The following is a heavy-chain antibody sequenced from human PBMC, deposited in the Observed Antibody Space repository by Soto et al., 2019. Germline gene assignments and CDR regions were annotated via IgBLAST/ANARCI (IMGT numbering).Heavy chain of an antibody. Sequence: GASVKVSCKASGYTFTSYGISWVRQAPGQGLEWMGWISAYNGNTNYAQKLQGRVTMTTDTSTSTAYMELRSLRSDDTAVYYCARVGHLSDSSGYYLADAFDIWGQGTMVTVSS. CDR3: ARVGHLSDSSGYYLADAFDI. CDR1: GYTFTSYG. D-gene: IGHD3-22*01. J-gene: IGHJ3*02. V-gene: IGHV1-18*01. CDR2: ISAYNGNT.